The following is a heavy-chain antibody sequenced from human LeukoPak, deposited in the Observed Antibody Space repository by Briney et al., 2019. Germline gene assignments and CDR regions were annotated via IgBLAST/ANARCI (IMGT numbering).Heavy chain of an antibody. CDR3: ARARRPTGGITMIVGPGDAFDI. CDR1: GYTFTSYD. J-gene: IGHJ3*02. V-gene: IGHV1-8*01. CDR2: MNPNSGNT. Sequence: ASVKVSCKASGYTFTSYDINWVRQATGQGLEWMGWMNPNSGNTGYAQKFQGRVTMTRNTSISTAYMELSSLRSEDTAVYYCARARRPTGGITMIVGPGDAFDIWGQGTMVTVSS. D-gene: IGHD3-22*01.